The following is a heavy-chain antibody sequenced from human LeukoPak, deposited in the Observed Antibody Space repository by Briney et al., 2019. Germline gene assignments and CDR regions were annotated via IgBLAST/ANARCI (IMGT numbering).Heavy chain of an antibody. Sequence: SETLSLTCVVSDYSITSGDYWAWIRQPPGKGLEWIGSIYNSVSNSYNPPLKSRVTMSVDPSKTQFSLTLTSGTAPDTAVYYCARNMSTEGWFDSWGRGTLVTVSS. CDR1: DYSITSGDY. CDR3: ARNMSTEGWFDS. V-gene: IGHV4-38-2*01. D-gene: IGHD5/OR15-5a*01. J-gene: IGHJ5*01. CDR2: IYNSVSN.